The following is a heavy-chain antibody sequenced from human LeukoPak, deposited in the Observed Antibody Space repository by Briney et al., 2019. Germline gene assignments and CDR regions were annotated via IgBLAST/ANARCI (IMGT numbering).Heavy chain of an antibody. CDR2: IYTSGTT. J-gene: IGHJ3*01. Sequence: SETLSLTCTVSRGSISSDYWSWIRPPAGKGLEWIGLIYTSGTTNYNPSLKSRVTMSLDTSKNQFSLKLNSVTAADTAVYYCARVFHDWGQGTMVTVSS. CDR1: RGSISSDY. CDR3: ARVFHD. V-gene: IGHV4-4*07.